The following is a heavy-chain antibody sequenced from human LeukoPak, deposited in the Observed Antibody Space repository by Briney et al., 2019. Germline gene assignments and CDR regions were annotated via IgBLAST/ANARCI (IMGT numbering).Heavy chain of an antibody. CDR3: ARTTTRRGFDY. CDR1: GFTFSSYS. V-gene: IGHV3-21*01. CDR2: ITSSNNYI. J-gene: IGHJ4*02. Sequence: GGSLRLSCAASGFTFSSYSMNWVRQAPGKGLEWVSSITSSNNYIYYADSVKGRFTISRDNAKNSLYLQMNSLRAEDTAVYYCARTTTRRGFDYWGQGTLVTVSS. D-gene: IGHD3-10*01.